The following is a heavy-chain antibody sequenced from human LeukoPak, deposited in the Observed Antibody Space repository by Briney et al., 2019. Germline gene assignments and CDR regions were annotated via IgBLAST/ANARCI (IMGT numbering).Heavy chain of an antibody. J-gene: IGHJ6*02. CDR3: ATGPDYYYYYGMDV. CDR2: FDPEDGET. CDR1: GYTLTELS. Sequence: ASVKVSCKVSGYTLTELSMHWVRQAPGKGLEWMGGFDPEDGETIYAQKFQGRVTMTEDTSTDTAYMELSSLRSEDTAVYYCATGPDYYYYYGMDVWGQGTTVTVS. V-gene: IGHV1-24*01.